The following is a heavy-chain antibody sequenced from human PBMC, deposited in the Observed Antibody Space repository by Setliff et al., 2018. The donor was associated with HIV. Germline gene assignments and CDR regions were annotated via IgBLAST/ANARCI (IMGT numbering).Heavy chain of an antibody. CDR1: GYSISSGFY. D-gene: IGHD3-22*01. Sequence: SETLSLTCNVSGYSISSGFYWGWIRQPPGKGLEWIGEIIHSGSTNYNPSLKSRVTISVDTSKNQFSLKLSSVTAADTAVYYCARVGYNDDSGYPYNWFDPWGQGTLVTVSS. CDR3: ARVGYNDDSGYPYNWFDP. V-gene: IGHV4-38-2*02. CDR2: IIHSGST. J-gene: IGHJ5*02.